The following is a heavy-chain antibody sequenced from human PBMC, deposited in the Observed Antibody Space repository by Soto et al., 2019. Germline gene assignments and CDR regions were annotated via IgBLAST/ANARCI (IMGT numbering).Heavy chain of an antibody. CDR2: FRTSGDGGTT. Sequence: TVGSLRLSCSASGFTFSSYSMSWVRQAPGKGLEWVSGFRTSGDGGTTYYADSVKGRFTISRDNSKNMLFLQMNSLRAEDTAIYYCAKKVNSGPGSQYFDYWGQGTLVTVSS. CDR1: GFTFSSYS. J-gene: IGHJ4*02. CDR3: AKKVNSGPGSQYFDY. D-gene: IGHD3-10*01. V-gene: IGHV3-23*01.